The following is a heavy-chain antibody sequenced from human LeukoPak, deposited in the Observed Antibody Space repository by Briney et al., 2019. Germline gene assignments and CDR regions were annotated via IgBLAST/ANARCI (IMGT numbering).Heavy chain of an antibody. Sequence: GGPLTLSCVVCGFTFSTSARSWLRKGAGKGLEWVSGISERGVRTYYADSVKGRFTSSRNNSKNTLYLQMNNLRAEDTAAYYLANGSFWGQGTLVTVSS. J-gene: IGHJ4*02. D-gene: IGHD3-10*01. CDR3: ANGSF. CDR2: ISERGVRT. V-gene: IGHV3-23*01. CDR1: GFTFSTSA.